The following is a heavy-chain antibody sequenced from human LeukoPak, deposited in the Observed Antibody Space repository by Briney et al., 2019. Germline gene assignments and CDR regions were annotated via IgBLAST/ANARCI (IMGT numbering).Heavy chain of an antibody. J-gene: IGHJ6*03. V-gene: IGHV6-1*01. CDR3: TRDDRGYDYGNYYYYMDV. CDR1: GDSVSSNSAA. CDR2: TYYRSKWYN. D-gene: IGHD5-18*01. Sequence: ASQTLSLTCAISGDSVSSNSAAWNWIRQSPSRGLEWLGRTYYRSKWYNDYAVSVKSRITINPDTPKNQFSLQLNSVTPEDTAVYYCTRDDRGYDYGNYYYYMDVWGKGTTVTVSS.